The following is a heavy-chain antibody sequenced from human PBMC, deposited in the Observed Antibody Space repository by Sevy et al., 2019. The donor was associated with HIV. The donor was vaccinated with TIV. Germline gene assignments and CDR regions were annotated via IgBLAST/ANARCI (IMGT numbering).Heavy chain of an antibody. V-gene: IGHV3-49*03. Sequence: GGSLRLSCTASGFTFGDYAMSWFRQAPVKGLEWVGFIRSKAYGGTTEYAASVKGRFTISRDDSKSIAYLQMNSLKTEDTAVYYCTRDPYYYGSGSYGWFDPWGQGTLVTVSS. J-gene: IGHJ5*02. CDR3: TRDPYYYGSGSYGWFDP. D-gene: IGHD3-10*01. CDR2: IRSKAYGGTT. CDR1: GFTFGDYA.